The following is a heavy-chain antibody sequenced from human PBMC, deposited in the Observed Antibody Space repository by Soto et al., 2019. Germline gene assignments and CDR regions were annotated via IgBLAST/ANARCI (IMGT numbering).Heavy chain of an antibody. J-gene: IGHJ3*02. D-gene: IGHD6-19*01. CDR1: GFTFSSYA. Sequence: GWSLRLSCAASGFTFSSYAMHWVRQAPGKGLEYVSAISSNGGSTYYANSVKGRFTISRDNSKNTLYLQMGSLRAEDMAVYYCARGGIAVAGTEAFDIWGQGTMVTVSS. V-gene: IGHV3-64*01. CDR2: ISSNGGST. CDR3: ARGGIAVAGTEAFDI.